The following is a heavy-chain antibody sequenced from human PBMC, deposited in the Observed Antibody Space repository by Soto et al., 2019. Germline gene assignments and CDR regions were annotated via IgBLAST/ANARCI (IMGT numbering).Heavy chain of an antibody. CDR3: SRGIKGGLDA. D-gene: IGHD2-21*01. CDR1: GFVSNDYD. J-gene: IGHJ4*02. Sequence: QVQLAESGGGVVQPGRSLRLSCATSGFVSNDYDIHWVRQAPGKGLAWLASISYDGSNKYYADSVKGRFTISRDNSKNTLSLQIKRLGAEDTAVYYCSRGIKGGLDAWGPGTLVTVSS. V-gene: IGHV3-30*03. CDR2: ISYDGSNK.